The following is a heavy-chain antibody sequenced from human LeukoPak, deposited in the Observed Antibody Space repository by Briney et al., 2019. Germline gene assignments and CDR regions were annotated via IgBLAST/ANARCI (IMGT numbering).Heavy chain of an antibody. J-gene: IGHJ4*02. Sequence: SETLSLTCTVSGDSISRSSYYWAWIRQPPGKGLEWIGSIYYSGSTYYNPSLKSRVTISVDTSKNQFSLKVSSVTAADTAVYYCARHRRSTTGSEEYDYWGQGTLVTVSS. V-gene: IGHV4-39*01. CDR1: GDSISRSSYY. CDR3: ARHRRSTTGSEEYDY. D-gene: IGHD2-8*02. CDR2: IYYSGST.